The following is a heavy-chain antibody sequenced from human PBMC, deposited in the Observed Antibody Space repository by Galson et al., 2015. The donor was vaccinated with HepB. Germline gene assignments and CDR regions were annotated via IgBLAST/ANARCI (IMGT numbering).Heavy chain of an antibody. V-gene: IGHV3-7*01. J-gene: IGHJ4*02. Sequence: SLRLSCAASGFTFSSYSMSWVRQAPGKGLEWVANIKQDGSEKYYVDSVKGRFTSSRDNSKNALFLQMNSLSVEDTAVYYCAKELPRNTVTIIKVNWGQGTLVTVSS. D-gene: IGHD4-17*01. CDR1: GFTFSSYS. CDR2: IKQDGSEK. CDR3: AKELPRNTVTIIKVN.